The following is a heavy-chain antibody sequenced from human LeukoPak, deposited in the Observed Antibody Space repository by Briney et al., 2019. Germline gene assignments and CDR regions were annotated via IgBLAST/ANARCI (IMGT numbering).Heavy chain of an antibody. V-gene: IGHV1-69*13. D-gene: IGHD2-15*01. Sequence: GASVKVSCKASGGTFSTYTITWVRQAPGQGLEWVGGIIPVFGATNYAQKFQGRVTITADESTSTAYMELSSLRSEDTAVYYRMAGWWVPWGQGTLVTVSS. CDR1: GGTFSTYT. J-gene: IGHJ4*02. CDR2: IIPVFGAT. CDR3: MAGWWVP.